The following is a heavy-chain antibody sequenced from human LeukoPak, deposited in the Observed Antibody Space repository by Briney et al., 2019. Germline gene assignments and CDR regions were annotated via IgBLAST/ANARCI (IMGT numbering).Heavy chain of an antibody. Sequence: GGSLRLSCAASGITFSSYGMQWVRQATDKGLGWVAFIRYDGSNKYYADSVKGRFTISRDNSKNTLYLQMNSLRAENTAVYYCAKGTGEVDYCGQGTLVTVSS. D-gene: IGHD2-8*02. CDR1: GITFSSYG. V-gene: IGHV3-30*02. CDR2: IRYDGSNK. CDR3: AKGTGEVDY. J-gene: IGHJ4*02.